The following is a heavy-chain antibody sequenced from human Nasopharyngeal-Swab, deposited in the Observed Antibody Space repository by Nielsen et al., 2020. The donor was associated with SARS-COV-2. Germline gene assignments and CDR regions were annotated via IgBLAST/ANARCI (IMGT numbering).Heavy chain of an antibody. J-gene: IGHJ4*02. V-gene: IGHV3-30-3*01. CDR3: ARPSSGSYWSSLDY. CDR2: ISYDGSNK. D-gene: IGHD1-26*01. Sequence: GGSLRLSCAASGFTFSSYAMHWVRQAPGKGLEWVAVISYDGSNKYYADSVKGRFTISRDNSKNTLYLQMNSLRAEDTAVYYCARPSSGSYWSSLDYWGQGTLVTVSS. CDR1: GFTFSSYA.